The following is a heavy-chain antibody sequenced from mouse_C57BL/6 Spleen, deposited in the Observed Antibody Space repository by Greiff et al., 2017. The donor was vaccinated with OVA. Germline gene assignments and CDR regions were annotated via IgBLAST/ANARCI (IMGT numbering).Heavy chain of an antibody. CDR2: INPNNGGT. J-gene: IGHJ2*01. D-gene: IGHD1-1*01. Sequence: EVQLQQSGPELVKPGASVKISCKASGYTFTDYYMNWVKQSHGKSLEWIGDINPNNGGTSYNQKFKGKATLTVDKSSSTAYMELRSLTSEDSAVYYCVRAGNYYGSSNFDYWGQGTTLTVSS. CDR1: GYTFTDYY. V-gene: IGHV1-26*01. CDR3: VRAGNYYGSSNFDY.